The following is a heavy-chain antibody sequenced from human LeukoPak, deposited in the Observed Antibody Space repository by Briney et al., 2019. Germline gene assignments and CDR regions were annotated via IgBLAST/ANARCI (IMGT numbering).Heavy chain of an antibody. J-gene: IGHJ4*02. CDR1: GFTFSSYA. Sequence: RAGGSLRLSCAASGFTFSSYAMSWVRQAPGKGLEWVSAISGSGGSTYYADSVKGRFTISRDNSKNTLYLQMNSLRAEDTAVYYCANSYDETGYYYIDYWGQGTLVTVSS. D-gene: IGHD3-9*01. CDR2: ISGSGGST. CDR3: ANSYDETGYYYIDY. V-gene: IGHV3-23*01.